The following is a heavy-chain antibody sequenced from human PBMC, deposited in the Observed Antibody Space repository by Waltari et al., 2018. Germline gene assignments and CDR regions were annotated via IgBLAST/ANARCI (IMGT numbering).Heavy chain of an antibody. D-gene: IGHD3-10*01. CDR3: ATGFYYGSGSYYNARGY. Sequence: QVQLVQSGAEVKKPGASVKVSCKVSGYTLTELSMHWVRQAPGKGLEWMGGRGHEDGGTIYEDKFQDRVTMTENTSTDTAYRELISLRSKETAVYYCATGFYYGSGSYYNARGYWGQGTLVTVSS. J-gene: IGHJ4*02. V-gene: IGHV1-24*01. CDR1: GYTLTELS. CDR2: RGHEDGGT.